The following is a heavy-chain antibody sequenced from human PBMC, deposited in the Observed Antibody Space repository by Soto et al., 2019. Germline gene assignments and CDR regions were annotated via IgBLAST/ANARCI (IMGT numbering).Heavy chain of an antibody. CDR3: ARGHYYYGMDV. V-gene: IGHV4-30-2*01. CDR2: IYYSGTT. Sequence: SETLSLTCTVSNGSVSSGTYSWNWVRQPPGKGLEWIGYIYYSGTTDYTPSLKSRLTMSMDRANDHFSLNLTSVTAADTAVYFCARGHYYYGMDVWGQGITVTVSS. CDR1: NGSVSSGTYS. J-gene: IGHJ6*02.